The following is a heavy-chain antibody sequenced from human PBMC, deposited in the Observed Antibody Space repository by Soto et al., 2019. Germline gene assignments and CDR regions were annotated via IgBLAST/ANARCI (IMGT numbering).Heavy chain of an antibody. CDR2: IIPIFGTA. CDR3: ARVVGTWSVTTVNWYFDL. CDR1: GGTFSSYA. V-gene: IGHV1-69*01. D-gene: IGHD4-17*01. J-gene: IGHJ2*01. Sequence: QVQLVQSGAEVKKPGSSVKVSCKASGGTFSSYAISWVRQAPGQGLEWMGGIIPIFGTANYAQKFQGRVTITADESTSTAYMELSSLRSEDTAVYYCARVVGTWSVTTVNWYFDLWGRGTLVTVSS.